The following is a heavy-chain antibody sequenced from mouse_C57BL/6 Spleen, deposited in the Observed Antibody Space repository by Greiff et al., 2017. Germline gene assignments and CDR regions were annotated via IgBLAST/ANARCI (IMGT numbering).Heavy chain of an antibody. Sequence: LQESDAELVKPGASVKISCKVSGYTFTDHTIHWMKQRPEQGLEWIGYIYPRDGSTKYNEKFKGKATLTADKSSSTAYMQLNSLTSEDSAVYFCARAIYYDYDDYAMDYWGQGTSVTVAS. V-gene: IGHV1-78*01. CDR1: GYTFTDHT. CDR2: IYPRDGST. D-gene: IGHD2-4*01. CDR3: ARAIYYDYDDYAMDY. J-gene: IGHJ4*01.